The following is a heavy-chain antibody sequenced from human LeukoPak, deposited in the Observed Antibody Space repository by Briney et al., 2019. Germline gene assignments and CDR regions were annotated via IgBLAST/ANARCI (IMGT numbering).Heavy chain of an antibody. J-gene: IGHJ4*02. CDR2: IYFDGST. D-gene: IGHD3-10*01. V-gene: IGHV4-30-4*01. Sequence: SETLSLTCTVSGGSIYSGDYYWSWIRQPPGKGLEWIGYIYFDGSTYYNPSLKSRVSISMGTSKNQFSLKLSSVTAADTAVYFCAGAGDFDSWGQGTLVTVSS. CDR3: AGAGDFDS. CDR1: GGSIYSGDYY.